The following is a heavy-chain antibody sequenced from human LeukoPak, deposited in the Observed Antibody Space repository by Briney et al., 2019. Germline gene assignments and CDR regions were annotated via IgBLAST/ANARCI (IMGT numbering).Heavy chain of an antibody. D-gene: IGHD3-10*01. V-gene: IGHV3-23*01. CDR1: GFTFSSYG. CDR2: ISGSGGST. CDR3: AKDRPSRHYYGSGSANWFDP. J-gene: IGHJ5*02. Sequence: GGSLRLSCAASGFTFSSYGMSWVRQAPGKGLEWVSAISGSGGSTYYADSVKGRFTISRDNSENTLYLQMNSLRAEDTAVYYCAKDRPSRHYYGSGSANWFDPWGQGTLVTVSS.